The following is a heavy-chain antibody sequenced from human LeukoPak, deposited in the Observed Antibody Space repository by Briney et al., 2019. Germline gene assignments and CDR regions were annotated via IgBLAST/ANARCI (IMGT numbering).Heavy chain of an antibody. D-gene: IGHD6-6*01. V-gene: IGHV1-69*04. CDR1: GGTFSSYA. CDR2: IIPILGIA. CDR3: ARVGVSSSGSAAFDY. J-gene: IGHJ4*02. Sequence: ASVKVSCKASGGTFSSYAISWVRQAPGQGLEWMGRIIPILGIANYAQKFQGRVTITADKSTSTAYMELSSLRSEDTAVYYCARVGVSSSGSAAFDYWGQGTLVTVSS.